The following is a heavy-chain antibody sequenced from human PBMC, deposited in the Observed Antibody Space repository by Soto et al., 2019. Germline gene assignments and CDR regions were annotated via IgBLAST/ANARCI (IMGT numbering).Heavy chain of an antibody. CDR1: GFTVSSNY. V-gene: IGHV3-53*01. D-gene: IGHD6-13*01. J-gene: IGHJ4*02. CDR2: IYSGGST. CDR3: ARDYPLGTLDY. Sequence: GGSLRLSCAASGFTVSSNYMSWVRQAPGKGLEWVSVIYSGGSTYYADSVKGRFTISRDNSKNTLYLQMNSLRAEDTAVYYCARDYPLGTLDYWGQGTLVTVSS.